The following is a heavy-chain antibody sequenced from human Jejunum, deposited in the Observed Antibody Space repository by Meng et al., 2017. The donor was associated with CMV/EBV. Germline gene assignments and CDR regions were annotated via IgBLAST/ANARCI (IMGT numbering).Heavy chain of an antibody. CDR3: ARDRMAAPGTFEY. V-gene: IGHV4-4*07. J-gene: IGHJ4*02. CDR2: VYMSGST. Sequence: QVHSQESGPGLVKPSETLSLTCTVSGGSISGYYWNWIRQSAGKGLEWIGRVYMSGSTNYNPSLRSRVAMSVDTSKTQFSLRLTSVTAADTAVYYCARDRMAAPGTFEYWGQGTLVTVSS. D-gene: IGHD6-13*01. CDR1: GGSISGYY.